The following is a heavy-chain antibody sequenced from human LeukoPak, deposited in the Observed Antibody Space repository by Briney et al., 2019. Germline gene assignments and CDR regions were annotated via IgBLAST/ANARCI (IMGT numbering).Heavy chain of an antibody. J-gene: IGHJ6*03. V-gene: IGHV4-59*12. CDR2: IYYSGST. CDR1: GGSISSYY. CDR3: ARGGSAMVKYYYYYYYMDV. Sequence: SETLSLTCTVSGGSISSYYWSWIRQPPGKGLEWIGYIYYSGSTNYNTSLKSRVTISVDTSKNQFSLKLSSVTAADTAVYYCARGGSAMVKYYYYYYYMDVWGKGTTVTVSS. D-gene: IGHD5-18*01.